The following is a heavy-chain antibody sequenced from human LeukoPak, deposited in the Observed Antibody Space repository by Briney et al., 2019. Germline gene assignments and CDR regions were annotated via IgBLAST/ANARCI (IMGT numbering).Heavy chain of an antibody. CDR3: ARGKYGGYFIDY. CDR1: GFTFSSYA. D-gene: IGHD5-12*01. Sequence: GGSLRLSCAASGFTFSSYAMHWVRQAPGKGLEWVAVISYDGSNKYYADSVKGRFTISRDNSKNTVYLQMNSLRAEDTAVYYCARGKYGGYFIDYWGQGTLVTVSS. J-gene: IGHJ4*02. CDR2: ISYDGSNK. V-gene: IGHV3-30-3*01.